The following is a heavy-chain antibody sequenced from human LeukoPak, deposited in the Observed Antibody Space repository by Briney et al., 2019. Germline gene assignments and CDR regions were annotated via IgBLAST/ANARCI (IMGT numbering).Heavy chain of an antibody. D-gene: IGHD3-3*01. V-gene: IGHV4-34*01. J-gene: IGHJ3*02. CDR1: GGSFSGYY. CDR3: ARDLTLITIFGVVTGDAFDI. CDR2: INHSGST. Sequence: SETLSLTCAVYGGSFSGYYWSWIRQPPGKGLEWIGEINHSGSTNYNPSLKSRVTISVDTSKNQFSLKLSSVTAADTAVYYCARDLTLITIFGVVTGDAFDIWGQGTMVTVSS.